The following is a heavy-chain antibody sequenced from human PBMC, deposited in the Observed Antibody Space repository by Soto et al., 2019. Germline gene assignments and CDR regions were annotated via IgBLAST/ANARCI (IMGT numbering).Heavy chain of an antibody. CDR1: GFSLTTSGVG. J-gene: IGHJ4*02. Sequence: QITLKESGPTLLKPTQTLTLTCTFSGFSLTTSGVGVGWIRQPPGKALEWLALIYWDDDDRSSPTLKNKLTINKDSSKNQVIVTMTTIEPLDTATYYCADRREAASMFDYWGQGTLVTVSS. CDR2: IYWDDDD. V-gene: IGHV2-5*02. CDR3: ADRREAASMFDY. D-gene: IGHD6-13*01.